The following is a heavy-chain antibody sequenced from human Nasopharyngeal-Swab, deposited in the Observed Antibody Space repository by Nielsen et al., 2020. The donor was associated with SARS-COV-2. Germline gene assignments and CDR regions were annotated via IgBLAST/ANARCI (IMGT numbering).Heavy chain of an antibody. V-gene: IGHV1-46*01. J-gene: IGHJ6*02. CDR2: INPSGGST. Sequence: ASVNVSCKASGYTFTSYGIIWVRQAPGQGLEWRGIINPSGGSTSYAQKFQGRVTMTRDTSTSTVYMELSSLRSEDTAVYYCARTPYYDILTGYYRGAGDYYYYYGMDVWGQGTTVTVSS. CDR3: ARTPYYDILTGYYRGAGDYYYYYGMDV. D-gene: IGHD3-9*01. CDR1: GYTFTSYG.